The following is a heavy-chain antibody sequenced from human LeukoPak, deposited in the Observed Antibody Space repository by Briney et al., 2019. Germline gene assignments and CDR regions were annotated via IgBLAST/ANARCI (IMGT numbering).Heavy chain of an antibody. J-gene: IGHJ1*01. V-gene: IGHV3-7*01. CDR3: ATCYNDDYGYFQH. CDR2: IKQDGSEK. D-gene: IGHD4-17*01. CDR1: GFTFSDYW. Sequence: PGGSLRLSCAVSGFTFSDYWMSWVRQAPGKGLEWVAYIKQDGSEKYFVKSVEGRFTISRDNAENSLYLQMNSLRAEDTAVYYCATCYNDDYGYFQHWGQGTLVTVSS.